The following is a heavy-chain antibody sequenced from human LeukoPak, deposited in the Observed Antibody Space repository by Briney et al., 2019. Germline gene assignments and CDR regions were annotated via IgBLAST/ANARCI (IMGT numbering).Heavy chain of an antibody. CDR1: GGSVTSYY. CDR3: ARALGYCSGGSCTRGYNWFDP. J-gene: IGHJ5*02. Sequence: SETLPLTCTVSGGSVTSYYWSWIRQPPGKGLEWIGYIYYSGSTNYNPSLKSRVTISVDTSTNQFSLKLSSVTAADTAVYYCARALGYCSGGSCTRGYNWFDPWGQGTLVTVPS. CDR2: IYYSGST. D-gene: IGHD2-15*01. V-gene: IGHV4-59*02.